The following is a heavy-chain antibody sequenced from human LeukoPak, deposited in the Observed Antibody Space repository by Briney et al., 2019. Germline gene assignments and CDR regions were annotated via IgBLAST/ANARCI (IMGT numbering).Heavy chain of an antibody. J-gene: IGHJ4*02. V-gene: IGHV3-9*01. CDR1: GFTFGDYA. CDR2: IRWDSGGI. D-gene: IGHD3-10*01. CDR3: AKDIGYITMPSGTHFEY. Sequence: GGSLRLSCAASGFTFGDYAMRWVRQAPGKGLEWVSGIRWDSGGIGYADSVKGRFTISRDNAKNSLYLQINSQRAEDTALYYCAKDIGYITMPSGTHFEYWGQGTLVTVSS.